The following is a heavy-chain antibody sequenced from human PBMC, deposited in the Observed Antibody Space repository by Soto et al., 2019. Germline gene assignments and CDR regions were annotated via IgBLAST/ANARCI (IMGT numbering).Heavy chain of an antibody. CDR1: GFTFSSSW. J-gene: IGHJ6*02. D-gene: IGHD5-12*01. Sequence: GGSLRLSCAASGFTFSSSWMTWVRQAPGKGLAWVANIKEDGGEKYYVDSVKGRFTISRDNTNESLYLQMNSLRAEDTAVYYCARDPAPVGYRGLDVWGQGTTVTVS. V-gene: IGHV3-7*01. CDR2: IKEDGGEK. CDR3: ARDPAPVGYRGLDV.